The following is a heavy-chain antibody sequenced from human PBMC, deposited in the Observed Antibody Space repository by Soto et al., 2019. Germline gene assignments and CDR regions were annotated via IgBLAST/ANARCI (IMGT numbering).Heavy chain of an antibody. V-gene: IGHV3-30*03. CDR3: ASFPRIAVAADFDY. J-gene: IGHJ4*02. CDR2: ISYDGSNK. CDR1: GFTFSSYG. Sequence: GGSLRLSCAASGFTFSSYGMHWVRQAPGKGLEWVAVISYDGSNKYYADSVKGRFTISRDNSKNTLYLQMNSLRAEDTAVYYCASFPRIAVAADFDYWGQGTLGIVSS. D-gene: IGHD6-19*01.